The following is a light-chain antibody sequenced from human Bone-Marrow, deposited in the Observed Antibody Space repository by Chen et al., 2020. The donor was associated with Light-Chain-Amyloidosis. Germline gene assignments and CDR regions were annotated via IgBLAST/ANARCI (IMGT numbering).Light chain of an antibody. CDR2: KAS. J-gene: IGKJ1*01. Sequence: DIQMTQSPSTLSASVGDRVAITCRASQSINSWLAWYQQKPGNAPKLLIYKASTLQSGVPSRFSGSVSGTEFTLTISSLQPDDFATYYCQQYGDYTTFGQGTKVEFK. V-gene: IGKV1-5*03. CDR3: QQYGDYTT. CDR1: QSINSW.